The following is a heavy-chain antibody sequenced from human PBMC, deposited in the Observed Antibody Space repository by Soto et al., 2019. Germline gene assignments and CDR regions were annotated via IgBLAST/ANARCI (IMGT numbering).Heavy chain of an antibody. CDR1: GFTFSSYS. D-gene: IGHD4-17*01. CDR2: ISSSSSYI. V-gene: IGHV3-21*01. J-gene: IGHJ6*02. Sequence: PVGSLRLSGAASGFTFSSYSMNWVRQAPGKGLEWVSSISSSSSYIYYADSVKGRFTISRDNAKNSLYLQMNSLRAEDTAVYYCARDYGDYTNYYYYYGMDVWGQGTTVTVSS. CDR3: ARDYGDYTNYYYYYGMDV.